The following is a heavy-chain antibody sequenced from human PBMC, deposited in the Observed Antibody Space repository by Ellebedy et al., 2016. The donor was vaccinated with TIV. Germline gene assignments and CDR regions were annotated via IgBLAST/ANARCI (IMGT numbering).Heavy chain of an antibody. CDR2: ISGSCGST. CDR1: GFTFSSYA. J-gene: IGHJ4*02. Sequence: GESLKISCAASGFTFSSYAMSWVRQAPGKGLEWVSAISGSCGSTYYADSVKGRFTISRDNSKNTLYLQMNSLRAEDTAVYYCAKGSDYYDSSGYSTDFGYWGQGTLVTVSS. D-gene: IGHD3-22*01. V-gene: IGHV3-23*01. CDR3: AKGSDYYDSSGYSTDFGY.